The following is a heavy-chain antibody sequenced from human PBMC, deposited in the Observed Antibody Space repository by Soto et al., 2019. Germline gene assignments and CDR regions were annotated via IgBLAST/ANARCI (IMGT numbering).Heavy chain of an antibody. CDR3: ARENNYGHHAFDI. J-gene: IGHJ3*02. Sequence: LSLTCAASGFTVSSNYMSWVRQAPGKGLEWVSVIYSGGSTYYADSVKGRFTISRDNSKNTLYLQMNSLRAEDTAVYYCARENNYGHHAFDIWGQGTMVTVSS. CDR2: IYSGGST. V-gene: IGHV3-66*01. CDR1: GFTVSSNY. D-gene: IGHD4-17*01.